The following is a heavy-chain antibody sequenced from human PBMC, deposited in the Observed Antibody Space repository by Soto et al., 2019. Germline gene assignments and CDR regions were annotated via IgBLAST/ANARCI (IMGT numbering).Heavy chain of an antibody. Sequence: EVQFLESGGGLVQPGGSLRLSCAVSGFTFSNHAVTWVRQAPRKGLEWVSTIDKPGGVTNYADSVKGRFTISRDNSNNTLYLQMSSLKVEDTDVYYCAIMSGDSGGWGQGSLVTVTS. CDR2: IDKPGGVT. D-gene: IGHD4-17*01. V-gene: IGHV3-23*01. CDR3: AIMSGDSGG. J-gene: IGHJ1*01. CDR1: GFTFSNHA.